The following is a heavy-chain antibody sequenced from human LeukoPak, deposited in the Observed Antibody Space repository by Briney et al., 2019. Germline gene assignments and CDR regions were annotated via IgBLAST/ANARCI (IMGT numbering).Heavy chain of an antibody. CDR3: ARRKKNPTVTTLGY. V-gene: IGHV4-34*01. Sequence: PSETLSLTCAVYGGSFSGYYWSWIRQPPGKGLEWIGEINHSGSANYNPSLKSRVTISVDTSKNQFSLKLSSVTAADTAVYYCARRKKNPTVTTLGYWGQGTLVTVSS. D-gene: IGHD4-17*01. CDR2: INHSGSA. CDR1: GGSFSGYY. J-gene: IGHJ4*02.